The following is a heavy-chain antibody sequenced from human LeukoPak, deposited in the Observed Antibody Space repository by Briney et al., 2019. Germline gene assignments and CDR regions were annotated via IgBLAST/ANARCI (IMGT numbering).Heavy chain of an antibody. CDR3: ARHWVVTPNY. Sequence: SETLSLTCIVSGGSISNSSYYWGWMRQPPGKGLEWIGSIYYSGSAYYNPSLKSRVTISVDTSKNQFSLKLTSVTAADTAVYYCARHWVVTPNYWGQGTLVTVSS. CDR1: GGSISNSSYY. D-gene: IGHD4-23*01. J-gene: IGHJ4*02. CDR2: IYYSGSA. V-gene: IGHV4-39*01.